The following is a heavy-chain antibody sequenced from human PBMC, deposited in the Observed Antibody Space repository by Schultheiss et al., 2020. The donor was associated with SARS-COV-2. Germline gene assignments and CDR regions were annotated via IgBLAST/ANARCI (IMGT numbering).Heavy chain of an antibody. CDR1: GGSISSYY. J-gene: IGHJ4*02. CDR2: IYYSGST. Sequence: SETLSLTCTVSGGSISSYYWSWIRQPPGKGLEWIGYIYYSGSTYYNPSLKSRVTISVDTSKNQFSLKLSSVTAADTAVYYCAREMATTQGAHYFDYWGQGTLVTVSS. D-gene: IGHD5-24*01. CDR3: AREMATTQGAHYFDY. V-gene: IGHV4-59*06.